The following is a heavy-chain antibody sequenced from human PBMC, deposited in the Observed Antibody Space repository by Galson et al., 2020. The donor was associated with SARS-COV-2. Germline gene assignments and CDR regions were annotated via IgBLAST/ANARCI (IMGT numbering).Heavy chain of an antibody. D-gene: IGHD3-16*01. CDR3: ATWRGRSTVWFSFAY. V-gene: IGHV1-2*02. CDR2: INFDSGDT. J-gene: IGHJ4*02. CDR1: GYSLTGYY. Sequence: GESLKISCKASGYSLTGYYLHWVRQAPGQGPEWMGWINFDSGDTRYRETFQGRVTMTRDTSLGTAYMELSSLTSDDTAVYYCATWRGRSTVWFSFAYWGQGSQVTVSS.